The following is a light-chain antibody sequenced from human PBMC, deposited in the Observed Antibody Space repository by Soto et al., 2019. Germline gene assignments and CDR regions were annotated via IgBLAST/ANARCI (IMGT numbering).Light chain of an antibody. CDR2: AAS. J-gene: IGKJ5*01. V-gene: IGKV1-39*01. CDR1: QRISTY. Sequence: DIQMTQSPSSLSASVGDRVTITCRASQRISTYLNWYQQKPGKAPKLLIYAASSLQSGVPSRFSGIGSGTDFTLTISSLQPEDFATYACQQSYSTPLVTFGQGTRLEIK. CDR3: QQSYSTPLVT.